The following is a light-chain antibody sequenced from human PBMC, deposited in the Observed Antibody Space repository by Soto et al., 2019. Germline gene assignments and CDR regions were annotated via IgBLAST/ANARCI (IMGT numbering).Light chain of an antibody. Sequence: EIVLTQSPGTLSLSPGEGATLSCRASQTVSNTYLAWYQQKPGRAPSLLIHGASTRAAGIPDRFSASGSGTHFTLTINRLEPEDFAVYFCQQFGTSPYTFGQGTTVEIK. V-gene: IGKV3-20*01. J-gene: IGKJ2*01. CDR2: GAS. CDR3: QQFGTSPYT. CDR1: QTVSNTY.